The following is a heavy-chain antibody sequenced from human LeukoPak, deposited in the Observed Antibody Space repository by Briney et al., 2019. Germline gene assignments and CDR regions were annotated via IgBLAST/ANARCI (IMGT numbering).Heavy chain of an antibody. D-gene: IGHD2-21*02. CDR1: GFTFTSYV. V-gene: IGHV3-23*01. CDR2: ISGGGGST. CDR3: ARRTASDF. J-gene: IGHJ4*02. Sequence: GGSLRLSCEASGFTFTSYVMSWVRQAPGEGLEWVSAISGGGGSTFYSDSVKGRFTISRDNSENGLYLDMNSLRAEDTAVYYCARRTASDFWGRGTLVIVSS.